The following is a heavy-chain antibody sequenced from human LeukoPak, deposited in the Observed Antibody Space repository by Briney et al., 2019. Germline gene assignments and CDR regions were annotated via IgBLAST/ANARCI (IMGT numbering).Heavy chain of an antibody. CDR2: TSAYNDDT. D-gene: IGHD1-7*01. CDR3: ARYRGIIGSTVKWDY. CDR1: GYTFTSYG. Sequence: ASVKVSCKASGYTFTSYGIRGVPQAPGQGRERMGWTSAYNDDTNYAQKLQVSVTMTTDTSTSTAYMKLRSLRSDDTAVYCCARYRGIIGSTVKWDYWGQGTLVTVSS. V-gene: IGHV1-18*01. J-gene: IGHJ4*02.